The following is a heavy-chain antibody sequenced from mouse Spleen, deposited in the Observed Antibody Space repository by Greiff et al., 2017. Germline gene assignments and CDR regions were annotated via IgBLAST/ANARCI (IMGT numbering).Heavy chain of an antibody. V-gene: IGHV1-69*01. J-gene: IGHJ3*01. CDR3: ARGAGTTGFAY. Sequence: QVQLQQSGAELVMPGASVKLSCKASGYTFTSYWMHWVKQRPGQGLEWIGEIDPSDSYTNYNQKFKGKATLTVDKSSSTAYMQLSSLTSEDSAVYYCARGAGTTGFAYWGQGTLVTVSA. CDR2: IDPSDSYT. D-gene: IGHD4-1*01. CDR1: GYTFTSYW.